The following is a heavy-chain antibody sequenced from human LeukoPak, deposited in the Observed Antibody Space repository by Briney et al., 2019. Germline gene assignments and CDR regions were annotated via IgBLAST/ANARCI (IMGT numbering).Heavy chain of an antibody. J-gene: IGHJ4*02. CDR1: GFTFSSYS. Sequence: GGSLRLSCAASGFTFSSYSMNWVRQAPGKGLEWVSSISTSSSYIHYADSVKGRFTISRDNAKNSLYLQMNSLRAEDTAVYYCRGVRGGTEADYWGQGTLVTVSS. CDR2: ISTSSSYI. V-gene: IGHV3-21*01. D-gene: IGHD3-10*01. CDR3: RGVRGGTEADY.